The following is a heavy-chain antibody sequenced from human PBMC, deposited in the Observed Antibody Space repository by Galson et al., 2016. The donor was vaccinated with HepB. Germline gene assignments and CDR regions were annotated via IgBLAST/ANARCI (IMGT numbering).Heavy chain of an antibody. CDR3: ARDPLGIMYYFDY. D-gene: IGHD2-15*01. V-gene: IGHV3-23*01. CDR2: ISGDTGTT. Sequence: SLRLSCAASGFPFNNFAMNWVRQAPGKGLEWVSFISGDTGTTRYADSVKGRFTISRDNSRNTVYLQMDSLKPEDTAIYYCARDPLGIMYYFDYWGQGTLVTVSS. CDR1: GFPFNNFA. J-gene: IGHJ4*02.